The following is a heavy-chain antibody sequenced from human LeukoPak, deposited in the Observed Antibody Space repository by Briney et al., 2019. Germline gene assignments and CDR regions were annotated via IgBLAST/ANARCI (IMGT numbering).Heavy chain of an antibody. V-gene: IGHV3-30*02. CDR2: LRYNGNNQ. Sequence: GGSLRLSCAASGFTFSSYSMNWVRQAPGKGLEWVAFLRYNGNNQYYADSVKGRFTISRDNSKNTLYLQMNSLRAEDTAVYHCATAADNSGWFFDYWGQGTLVTVSS. CDR1: GFTFSSYS. J-gene: IGHJ4*02. D-gene: IGHD6-19*01. CDR3: ATAADNSGWFFDY.